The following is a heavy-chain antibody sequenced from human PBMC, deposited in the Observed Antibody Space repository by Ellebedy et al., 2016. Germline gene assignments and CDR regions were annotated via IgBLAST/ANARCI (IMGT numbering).Heavy chain of an antibody. CDR3: ARGLRYYCSSTSCYPDGMDV. J-gene: IGHJ6*02. V-gene: IGHV4-59*01. CDR2: IYYSGRT. D-gene: IGHD2-2*01. CDR1: RGSISSYY. Sequence: SETLSLXXTVSRGSISSYYWSWIRQPPGKGLEWIGYIYYSGRTNYNPSLKSRVTISVDTSKNQFSLKLNSVTAADTALYYCARGLRYYCSSTSCYPDGMDVWGQGTTVTVSS.